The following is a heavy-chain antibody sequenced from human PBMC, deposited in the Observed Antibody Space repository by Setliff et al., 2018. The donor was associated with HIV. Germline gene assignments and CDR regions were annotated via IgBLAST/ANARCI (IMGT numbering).Heavy chain of an antibody. CDR3: ARTRGYTYGYIDS. Sequence: SETLSLTCAVSGDSISISSSFWGWIRQPPGKGLEWIGTLYYSGSAYYNPSLKSRLTISVDTSKNQFSLKLNSVTAADTAVYYCARTRGYTYGYIDSWAQGTLVTVSS. CDR1: GDSISISSSF. CDR2: LYYSGSA. J-gene: IGHJ4*02. V-gene: IGHV4-39*01. D-gene: IGHD5-18*01.